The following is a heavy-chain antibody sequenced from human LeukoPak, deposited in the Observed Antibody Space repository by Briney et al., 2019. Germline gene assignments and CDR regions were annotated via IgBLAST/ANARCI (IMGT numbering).Heavy chain of an antibody. J-gene: IGHJ4*02. D-gene: IGHD3-16*01. V-gene: IGHV4-59*06. CDR3: ARNPFGGVQLPHFDY. CDR2: IYYSGST. CDR1: GGSISSYY. Sequence: SETLSLTCTVAGGSISSYYWSWIRQPAGKGLEWIGYIYYSGSTYYNPSLKSRVTISVDTSKNQFSLKLSSVTAADTAVYYCARNPFGGVQLPHFDYWGQGTLVTVSS.